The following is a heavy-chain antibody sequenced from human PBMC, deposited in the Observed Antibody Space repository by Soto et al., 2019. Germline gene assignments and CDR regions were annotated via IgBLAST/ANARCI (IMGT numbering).Heavy chain of an antibody. CDR1: GFTFTSSA. J-gene: IGHJ5*02. CDR2: INPSGGST. D-gene: IGHD3-3*01. Sequence: ASVKVSCKASGFTFTSSAMQWVRQAPGQGLEWMGIINPSGGSTSYAQKFQGRVTMTRDTSTSTVYMELSSLRSEDTAVYYCARVGDLYYDFWSGYSNNWFDPWGQGTLVTVSS. CDR3: ARVGDLYYDFWSGYSNNWFDP. V-gene: IGHV1-46*01.